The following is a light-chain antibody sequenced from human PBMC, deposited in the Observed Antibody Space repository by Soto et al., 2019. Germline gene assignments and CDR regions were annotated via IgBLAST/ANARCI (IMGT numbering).Light chain of an antibody. CDR3: QQYNKWPLT. J-gene: IGKJ4*01. Sequence: EIVMTQSPATLSVSPGERATLSCRPSQSVSSNLAWYHQQPGQAPRLLIYGASTRATGIPVRLSGSGSGTDFTLTISSLQSEDFAVYYCQQYNKWPLTFGGGTKVEIK. CDR2: GAS. V-gene: IGKV3-15*01. CDR1: QSVSSN.